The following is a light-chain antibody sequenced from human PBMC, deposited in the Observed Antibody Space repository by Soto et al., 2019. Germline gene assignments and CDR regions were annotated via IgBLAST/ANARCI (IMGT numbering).Light chain of an antibody. J-gene: IGLJ2*01. V-gene: IGLV1-44*01. CDR2: SNN. CDR3: AAWDDSLNGVV. CDR1: SSYIGSNT. Sequence: QSVLTQPPSASGTPGQRVTISFSGSSSYIGSNTVNWYQQLPGTAHKLLIYSNNQRPSGVPDRFSGSKSGTSASLAISGLQSEDEADYYCAAWDDSLNGVVFGGGTKLTVL.